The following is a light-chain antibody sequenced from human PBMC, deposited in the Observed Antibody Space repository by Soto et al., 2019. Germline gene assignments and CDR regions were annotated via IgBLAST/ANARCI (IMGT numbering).Light chain of an antibody. J-gene: IGKJ5*01. Sequence: DIQMTQSPSTLSASAGDRVTITCRASQSITIWLAWYQQKPGKATKLLIYDASTLESGVPSRFSGSGSGTEFTLTLSSLQPDDFVTCSCQQFHRFPLTFGQGTRLEIK. CDR1: QSITIW. V-gene: IGKV1-5*01. CDR3: QQFHRFPLT. CDR2: DAS.